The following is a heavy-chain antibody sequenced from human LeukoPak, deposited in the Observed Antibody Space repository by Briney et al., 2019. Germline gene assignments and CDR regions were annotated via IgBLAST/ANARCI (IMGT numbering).Heavy chain of an antibody. CDR1: GYSFTSYW. V-gene: IGHV5-51*01. CDR3: ARRVHTVTTGYRSWFDP. J-gene: IGHJ5*02. D-gene: IGHD4-11*01. Sequence: RGESLKISCKGSGYSFTSYWIGWVRQRPGKGLEWMGIIYPGDSDTRYSPSFQGQVTISADKSISTAYLQWSSLKASDTAMYYCARRVHTVTTGYRSWFDPWGQGTLVTVSS. CDR2: IYPGDSDT.